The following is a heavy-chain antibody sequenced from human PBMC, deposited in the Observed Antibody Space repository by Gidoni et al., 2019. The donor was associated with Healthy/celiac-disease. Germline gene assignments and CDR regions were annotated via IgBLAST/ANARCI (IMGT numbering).Heavy chain of an antibody. J-gene: IGHJ5*02. D-gene: IGHD3-22*01. Sequence: QVQLVQSGAEVKKPGSSVKVSCKASGGTFSSYTSSWVRQAPGQGLEWMGGIIPISGTANYAQKCQGRVTITADESTSTAYMELSSLRSEDTAVYYCARGRRLMIVVASDWFDPWGQGTLVTVSS. CDR3: ARGRRLMIVVASDWFDP. CDR1: GGTFSSYT. V-gene: IGHV1-69*01. CDR2: IIPISGTA.